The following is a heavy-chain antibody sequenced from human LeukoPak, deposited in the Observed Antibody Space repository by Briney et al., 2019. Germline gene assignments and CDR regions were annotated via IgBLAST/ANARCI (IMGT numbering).Heavy chain of an antibody. D-gene: IGHD6-6*01. Sequence: GESLKISCKGSGYSFTNYWIGWVRQMPGKGLEWMGIIYPGDSDTRYSPSFQGQVTISADKSISTAYLQWSSLKASDSAMYYCARSAFSSSSPPFDYWGQGTLVTVSS. CDR2: IYPGDSDT. CDR1: GYSFTNYW. V-gene: IGHV5-51*01. J-gene: IGHJ4*02. CDR3: ARSAFSSSSPPFDY.